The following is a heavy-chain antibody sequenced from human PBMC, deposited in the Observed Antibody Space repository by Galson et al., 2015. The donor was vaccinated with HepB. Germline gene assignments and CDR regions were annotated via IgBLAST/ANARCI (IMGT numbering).Heavy chain of an antibody. CDR3: ARLHIVVVTAIWVRGFDY. J-gene: IGHJ4*02. D-gene: IGHD2-21*02. CDR2: ISAYNGNT. CDR1: GYTSTSYG. Sequence: QSGAEVKKPGASVKVSCKASGYTSTSYGISWVRQAPGQGLEWMGWISAYNGNTNYAQKLQGRVTMTTDTSTSTAYMELRSLRSDDTAVYYCARLHIVVVTAIWVRGFDYWGQGTLVTVSS. V-gene: IGHV1-18*04.